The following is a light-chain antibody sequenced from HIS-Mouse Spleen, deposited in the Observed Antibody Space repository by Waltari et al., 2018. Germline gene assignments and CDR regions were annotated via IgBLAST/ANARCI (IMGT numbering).Light chain of an antibody. Sequence: EIVMTQSPATLSVSPGERATLSCRASQRASTNLAWYQQKPGQAPRLLIYGASTRATGIPARFSGSGSGTEFTLTISRLQSEDFAVYYCQQYNNWPPYTFGQGTKLEIK. CDR3: QQYNNWPPYT. V-gene: IGKV3-15*01. CDR2: GAS. CDR1: QRASTN. J-gene: IGKJ2*01.